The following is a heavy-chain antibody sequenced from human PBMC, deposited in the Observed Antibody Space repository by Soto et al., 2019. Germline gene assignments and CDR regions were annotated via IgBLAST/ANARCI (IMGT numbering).Heavy chain of an antibody. CDR1: GFTFSSYW. J-gene: IGHJ5*02. CDR2: INSDGSST. Sequence: GGSLRLSCAASGFTFSSYWMHWVRQAPGKGLVWVSRINSDGSSTSCADSVKGRFTISRDNAKNTLYLQMNSLRAEDTAVYYCARDSSSSWSYNWFDPWGQGTLVTVSS. V-gene: IGHV3-74*01. D-gene: IGHD6-13*01. CDR3: ARDSSSSWSYNWFDP.